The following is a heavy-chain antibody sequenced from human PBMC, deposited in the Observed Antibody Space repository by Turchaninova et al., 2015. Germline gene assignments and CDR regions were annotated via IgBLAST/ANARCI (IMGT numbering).Heavy chain of an antibody. Sequence: QVQLVESGGGVVQPGRSLRLSCVVSGFTFSSYAMHWVRQAPGKGLEWVAVTSYDGGNKYYADSGRGRLSIARDNAKNTVYLQMNSLRAEDTALYFCVRGDYYDGSAYLDYWGQGALVTVSS. CDR1: GFTFSSYA. D-gene: IGHD3-22*01. V-gene: IGHV3-30-3*01. CDR2: TSYDGGNK. CDR3: VRGDYYDGSAYLDY. J-gene: IGHJ4*02.